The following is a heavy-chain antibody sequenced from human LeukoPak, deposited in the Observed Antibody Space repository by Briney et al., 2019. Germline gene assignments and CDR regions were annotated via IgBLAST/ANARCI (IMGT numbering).Heavy chain of an antibody. Sequence: GGSLRLSCAASGFXFSSHWIHWVRQAPGKGLEWGSGINWHGDRTGYADSVKGRFTISRDNAKNSLYLQMNSLRAEDTALYYCARSGYYGSGSYSDYWGQGTLVTVSS. CDR3: ARSGYYGSGSYSDY. J-gene: IGHJ4*02. D-gene: IGHD3-10*01. CDR2: INWHGDRT. V-gene: IGHV3-20*04. CDR1: GFXFSSHW.